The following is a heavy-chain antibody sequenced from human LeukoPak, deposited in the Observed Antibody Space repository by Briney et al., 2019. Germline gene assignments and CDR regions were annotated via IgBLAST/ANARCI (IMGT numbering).Heavy chain of an antibody. CDR3: ARDHPSPTTGYMDV. J-gene: IGHJ6*03. D-gene: IGHD1-26*01. CDR2: IYSSGST. Sequence: SQTLSLTCTVSGGSISSDTYCWGWIRQPAGEGLEWIGRIYSSGSTNYNPSVKSRVTISADTAKNQFSLKLSSVTAADTAVYFCARDHPSPTTGYMDVWGKGTTVTVSS. CDR1: GGSISSDTYC. V-gene: IGHV4-61*02.